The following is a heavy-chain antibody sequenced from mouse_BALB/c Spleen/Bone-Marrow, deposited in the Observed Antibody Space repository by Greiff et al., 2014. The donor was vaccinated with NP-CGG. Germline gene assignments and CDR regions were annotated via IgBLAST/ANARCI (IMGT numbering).Heavy chain of an antibody. Sequence: VQLQESGAELVKPGASVKMSCKASGYTFTSYWMHWVRQRPGQGLEWIGVIDPSDSYTSYIQMFKGKATLTVDTSSSTAYMQLSSLTSEDSAVYYCTGDAMDYWGQGTSVTVSS. CDR1: GYTFTSYW. V-gene: IGHV1S127*01. CDR3: TGDAMDY. J-gene: IGHJ4*01. CDR2: IDPSDSYT.